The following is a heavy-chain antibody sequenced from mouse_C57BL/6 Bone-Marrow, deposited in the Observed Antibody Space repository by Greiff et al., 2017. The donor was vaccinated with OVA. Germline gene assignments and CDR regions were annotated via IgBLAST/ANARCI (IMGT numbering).Heavy chain of an antibody. Sequence: QVQLKQSGAELVRPGASVTLSCKASGYTFTDYEMHWVKQTPVPGLEWIGAIDPETGGTASNQKFKGKAILTADKSSSTAYMELRSLTSEDSAVYYCTMYGYDWYFDVWGTGTTVTVSS. D-gene: IGHD2-2*01. CDR1: GYTFTDYE. CDR3: TMYGYDWYFDV. CDR2: IDPETGGT. J-gene: IGHJ1*03. V-gene: IGHV1-15*01.